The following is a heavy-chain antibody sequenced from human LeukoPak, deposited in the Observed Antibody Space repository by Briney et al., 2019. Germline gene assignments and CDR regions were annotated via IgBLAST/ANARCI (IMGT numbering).Heavy chain of an antibody. J-gene: IGHJ3*02. V-gene: IGHV4-34*01. Sequence: SETLSLTCTASGFSISSYYWSWIRQPPGKGLEWLGEINHSGNTNYNPSLKSRVTISVDTSKNQFSLKLSSVTAADTAVYYCARGTTRLNDAFDIWGEGTMVTVSS. CDR2: INHSGNT. CDR3: ARGTTRLNDAFDI. D-gene: IGHD1-1*01. CDR1: GFSISSYY.